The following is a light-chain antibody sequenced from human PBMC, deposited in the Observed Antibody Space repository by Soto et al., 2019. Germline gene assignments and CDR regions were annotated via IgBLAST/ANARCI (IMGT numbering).Light chain of an antibody. V-gene: IGLV2-14*01. CDR1: SSDVGGYYY. Sequence: QSALTQPASVSGSPGQSITISCTGTSSDVGGYYYVSWYQQHLGKAPKLMIYDVSKRPSGVSYRFSGSKSGNTASLTISGLQAEDEADYYCSSYTTTSTVVFGGGTKLTVL. CDR3: SSYTTTSTVV. J-gene: IGLJ2*01. CDR2: DVS.